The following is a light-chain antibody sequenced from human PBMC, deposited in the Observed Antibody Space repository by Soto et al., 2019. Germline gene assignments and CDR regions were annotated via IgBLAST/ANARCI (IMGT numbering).Light chain of an antibody. CDR2: GAS. CDR3: HRYDGY. Sequence: DTQMTQSPSTLSASVGDTVTITCRARQNINNWLAWYQQKPEKVPKLLIYGASTLEHGVPSSFSGSRSATEFTLTINSRQPDDFAAYYCHRYDGYFSQRTKLDIK. V-gene: IGKV1-5*01. J-gene: IGKJ2*01. CDR1: QNINNW.